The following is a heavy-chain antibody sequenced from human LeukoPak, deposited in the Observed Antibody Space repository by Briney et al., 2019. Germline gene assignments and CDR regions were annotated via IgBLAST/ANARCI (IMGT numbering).Heavy chain of an antibody. CDR2: IYYSGST. J-gene: IGHJ5*02. CDR1: GVSISSGDYY. CDR3: AREWGSSWYEGFDP. D-gene: IGHD6-13*01. V-gene: IGHV4-30-4*01. Sequence: NPSQTLSLTCTVSGVSISSGDYYWRWIRQPPGKGLEWIGYIYYSGSTYYNPSLKSRVTISVDTSKNQFSLKLSSVTAADTAVYYCAREWGSSWYEGFDPWGQGTLVTVSS.